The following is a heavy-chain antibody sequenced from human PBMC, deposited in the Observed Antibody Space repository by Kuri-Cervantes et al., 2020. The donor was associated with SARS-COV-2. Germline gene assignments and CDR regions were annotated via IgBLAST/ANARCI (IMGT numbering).Heavy chain of an antibody. CDR1: GGSVSSGSHY. J-gene: IGHJ4*02. CDR3: ARTLDYYGSGTYCFDY. CDR2: IHYSGST. Sequence: GSLRLSCIVSGGSVSSGSHYWSWIRQPPGKGLEWIGYIHYSGSTKYNPPLKSRVTMSVDTSKNQFSLKLNSVTPADTAVYYCARTLDYYGSGTYCFDYWGQGTLVTVSS. D-gene: IGHD3-10*01. V-gene: IGHV4-61*01.